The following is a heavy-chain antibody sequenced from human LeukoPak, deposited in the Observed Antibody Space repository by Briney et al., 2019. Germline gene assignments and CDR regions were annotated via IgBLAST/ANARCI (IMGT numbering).Heavy chain of an antibody. J-gene: IGHJ4*02. CDR3: AREPSGDYFDY. CDR1: GFTISSCW. Sequence: GGSLRLSCAASGFTISSCWMSWGRHAPGKGLEWVANIKKDGSDKYYVDSVKGRFTISRDNAKTLLYLQINSLRAEDTAVYYCAREPSGDYFDYWGQGTLVTVSS. D-gene: IGHD4-17*01. V-gene: IGHV3-7*03. CDR2: IKKDGSDK.